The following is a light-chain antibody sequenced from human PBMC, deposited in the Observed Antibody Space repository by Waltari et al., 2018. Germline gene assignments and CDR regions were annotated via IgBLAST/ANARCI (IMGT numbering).Light chain of an antibody. CDR3: QKYYSTPWT. V-gene: IGKV4-1*01. CDR1: QIFLYSSNNKNY. J-gene: IGKJ1*01. CDR2: WAT. Sequence: DIVMTQSPDSLAVSLGERATINCKSSQIFLYSSNNKNYLAWYQEKPGQPPKLLMYWATNRESGVPDRISGSWSGTDFTLTSRSLQAEDVAVYYCQKYYSTPWTFGQGTKVEIK.